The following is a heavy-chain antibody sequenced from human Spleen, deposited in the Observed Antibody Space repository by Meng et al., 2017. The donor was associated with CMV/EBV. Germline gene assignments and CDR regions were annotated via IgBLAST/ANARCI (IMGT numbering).Heavy chain of an antibody. CDR3: ARANTPGIAVAGDY. CDR1: GGTFSSYA. V-gene: IGHV1-2*02. D-gene: IGHD6-19*01. CDR2: INSNSGGT. J-gene: IGHJ4*02. Sequence: ASVKVSCKASGGTFSSYAISWVRQAPGQGLEWMGWINSNSGGTNYAQKFQGRVTMTRDTSISTAYMELSRLRSDDTAVYYCARANTPGIAVAGDYWGQGTLVTVSS.